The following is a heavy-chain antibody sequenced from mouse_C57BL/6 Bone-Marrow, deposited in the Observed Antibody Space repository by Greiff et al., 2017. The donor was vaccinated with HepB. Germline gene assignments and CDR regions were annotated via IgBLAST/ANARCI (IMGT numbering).Heavy chain of an antibody. Sequence: VQLQQSGPELVKPGASVKISCKASGYSFTDYNMNWVKQSNGKSLEWIGVINPNYGTTSYNQKFKGKATLTVDKSSSTAYMQLNSLTSEDSAVYYCASSSYYSNYDWYFDVWGTGTTVTVSS. CDR3: ASSSYYSNYDWYFDV. CDR2: INPNYGTT. J-gene: IGHJ1*03. CDR1: GYSFTDYN. V-gene: IGHV1-39*01. D-gene: IGHD2-5*01.